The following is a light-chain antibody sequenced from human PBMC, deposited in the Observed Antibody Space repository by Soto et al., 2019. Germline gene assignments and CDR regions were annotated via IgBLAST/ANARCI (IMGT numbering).Light chain of an antibody. V-gene: IGLV1-44*01. CDR2: DND. CDR1: TSNIGSNT. Sequence: QSVLPQPPSASGTPGQRGTISASGSTSNIGSNTVSWYQQLPGTAPRLLIYDNDERPSGVPDRFSGSKSATSASLAISGLQPEDEGDYYCATWDDSRNGYVFGTGTKVTVL. CDR3: ATWDDSRNGYV. J-gene: IGLJ1*01.